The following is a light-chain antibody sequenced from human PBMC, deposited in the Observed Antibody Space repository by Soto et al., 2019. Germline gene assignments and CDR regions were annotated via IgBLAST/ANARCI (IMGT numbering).Light chain of an antibody. CDR1: QSLLHSNGYNY. V-gene: IGKV2-28*01. CDR2: LGS. CDR3: MQALQTPPWT. Sequence: DIVMTQSPLSLPVTPGEPASISCRSSQSLLHSNGYNYLDWYLQKPGQSPQLLIYLGSNRASGVPDRFSGSGSGTDFTLKISRVEAEDVGLYYCMQALQTPPWTFGQGTKLEIK. J-gene: IGKJ2*02.